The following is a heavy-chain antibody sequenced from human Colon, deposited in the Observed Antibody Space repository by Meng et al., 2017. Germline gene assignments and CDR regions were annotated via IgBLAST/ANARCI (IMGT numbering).Heavy chain of an antibody. Sequence: QVQLVQSGAELKMPGASVKVSCQASGYSFTSYGMHWLRQAPGQRPEWMGWIYPADGNRRYSQKFQDRLTITTDTFARTAYMELSSLRSEDTAVYFCARDERGGPYYFDYWGQGTLVTVSS. CDR2: IYPADGNR. J-gene: IGHJ4*02. CDR1: GYSFTSYG. CDR3: ARDERGGPYYFDY. V-gene: IGHV1-3*01.